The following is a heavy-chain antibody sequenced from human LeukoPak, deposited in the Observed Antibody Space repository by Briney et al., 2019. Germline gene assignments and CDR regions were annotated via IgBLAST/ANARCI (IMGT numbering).Heavy chain of an antibody. CDR2: INTDGSNT. D-gene: IGHD3-22*01. V-gene: IGHV3-74*01. CDR3: ARPRAYDTRDLDY. CDR1: GFTFSSYW. J-gene: IGHJ4*02. Sequence: GGSLRLSCAASGFTFSSYWLHWVRQAPGKGLVWVSHINTDGSNTAYADSVKGRFTISRDNAKNTLYLQMNSLRAEDTAVYYCARPRAYDTRDLDYWGQGNLVTVSS.